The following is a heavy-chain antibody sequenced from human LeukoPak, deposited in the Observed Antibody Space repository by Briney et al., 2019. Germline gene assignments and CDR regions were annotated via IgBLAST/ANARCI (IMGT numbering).Heavy chain of an antibody. CDR2: ISSSSSYI. D-gene: IGHD6-13*01. CDR3: ARDWPTIAAAGTIPEYFQH. J-gene: IGHJ1*01. CDR1: GLTFSSYS. Sequence: GGSLRLSCAASGLTFSSYSMNWVRQAPGKGLEWVSSISSSSSYIYYADSVKGRFTISRDNAKNSLYLQMNSLRAEDTAVYYCARDWPTIAAAGTIPEYFQHWGQGTLVTVSS. V-gene: IGHV3-21*01.